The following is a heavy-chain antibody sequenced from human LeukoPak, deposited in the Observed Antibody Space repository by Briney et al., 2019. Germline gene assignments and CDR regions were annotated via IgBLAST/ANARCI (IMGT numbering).Heavy chain of an antibody. CDR1: GFTFSSYG. Sequence: GSLRLSCAASGFTFSSYGMSWVRQAPGKGLEWVSAISGSGGSTYYADSVKGRFTISRDNAKNSLYLQMNSLRVEDTAVYYCARVGYGGNSLDFWGQGALVTVSS. J-gene: IGHJ4*02. CDR3: ARVGYGGNSLDF. V-gene: IGHV3-23*01. CDR2: ISGSGGST. D-gene: IGHD4-23*01.